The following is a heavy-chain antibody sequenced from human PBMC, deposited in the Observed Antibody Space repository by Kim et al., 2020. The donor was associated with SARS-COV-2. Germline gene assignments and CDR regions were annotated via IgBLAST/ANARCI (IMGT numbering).Heavy chain of an antibody. CDR1: GFTFSSYE. V-gene: IGHV3-48*03. J-gene: IGHJ5*02. CDR2: ISSSGSTI. D-gene: IGHD3-10*01. CDR3: ARGRLLWFGPSLPSWFDP. Sequence: GGSLRLSCAASGFTFSSYEMNWVRQAPGKGLEWVSYISSSGSTIYYADSVKGRFTISRDNAKNSLYLQMNSLRAEDTAVYYCARGRLLWFGPSLPSWFDPWGQGTLVTVSS.